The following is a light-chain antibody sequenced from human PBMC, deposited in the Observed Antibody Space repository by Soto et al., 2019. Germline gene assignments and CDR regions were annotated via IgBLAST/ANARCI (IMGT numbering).Light chain of an antibody. J-gene: IGKJ1*01. CDR3: QQYGSSPWT. Sequence: EIVLTQSPGTLSLSPGERATLSCRASQSVRSDYLAWYQQKPGQAPRLLIYGASSRATGIPDRFSGSGSGTDFTLTISRLEPEDFALYYCQQYGSSPWTFGQGTKVEIK. CDR1: QSVRSDY. CDR2: GAS. V-gene: IGKV3-20*01.